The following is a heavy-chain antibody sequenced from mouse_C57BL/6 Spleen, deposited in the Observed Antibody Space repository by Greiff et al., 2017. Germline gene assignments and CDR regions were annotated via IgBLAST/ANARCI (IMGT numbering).Heavy chain of an antibody. CDR1: GFTFSSYA. CDR2: ISDGGSYT. Sequence: EVQLMESGGGLVKPGGSLKLSCAASGFTFSSYAMSWVRQTPEKRLEWVATISDGGSYTYYPDNVKGRFTISRDNAKNNLYLQMSHLKSEDTAMYYCAREGLGPYYFDYWGQGTTLTVSS. V-gene: IGHV5-4*01. CDR3: AREGLGPYYFDY. J-gene: IGHJ2*01. D-gene: IGHD4-1*01.